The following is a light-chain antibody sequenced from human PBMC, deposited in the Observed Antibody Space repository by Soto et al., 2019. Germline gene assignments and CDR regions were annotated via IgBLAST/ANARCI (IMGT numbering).Light chain of an antibody. CDR1: QSVSSN. CDR3: QQYNNWPPYT. Sequence: EIVMTQSPATLSVSPRERATLSCRASQSVSSNLAWYQQKPGQAPRLLIYRASTRATGIPARFSGSGSGTEFTLTNSSLQSEDFAVYYCQQYNNWPPYTFGQGTKLEIK. V-gene: IGKV3-15*01. J-gene: IGKJ2*01. CDR2: RAS.